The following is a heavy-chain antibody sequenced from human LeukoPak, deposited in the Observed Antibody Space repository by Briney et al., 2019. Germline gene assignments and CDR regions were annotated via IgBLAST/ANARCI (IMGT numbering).Heavy chain of an antibody. CDR1: GFTFENSA. V-gene: IGHV3-9*03. CDR2: ISWNSGDL. D-gene: IGHD3-10*01. CDR3: ARRSGDRAFDI. Sequence: GASLRLSCAASGFTFENSAMHWVRQAPGKGLEWVSGISWNSGDLIYADSVKGRFTISRDNAKNSLHLQMNSLRLEDMALYYCARRSGDRAFDIWGQGTMLTVSS. J-gene: IGHJ3*02.